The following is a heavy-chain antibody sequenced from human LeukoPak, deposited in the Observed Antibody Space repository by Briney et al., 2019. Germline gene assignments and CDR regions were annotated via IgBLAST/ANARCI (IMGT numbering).Heavy chain of an antibody. CDR2: ISWDGVST. CDR1: GFTFDDYT. V-gene: IGHV3-43*01. Sequence: SGGSLRLSCAASGFTFDDYTMHWVRQAPGKGLEWVSLISWDGVSTYYAGSVKGRFTISRDNSKNSLYLQMNSLRTEDTALYYCAKDGVTIFGVNPYYYYYMDVWGKGTTVTVSS. J-gene: IGHJ6*03. CDR3: AKDGVTIFGVNPYYYYYMDV. D-gene: IGHD3-3*01.